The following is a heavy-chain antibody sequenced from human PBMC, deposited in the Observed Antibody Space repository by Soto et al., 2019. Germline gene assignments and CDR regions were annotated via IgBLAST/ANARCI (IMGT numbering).Heavy chain of an antibody. CDR2: IYWDDDK. Sequence: QITLKESGPTLVKPTQTLTLTCTFSAFSLSTGGVGVGWIRQPPGKALEWLALIYWDDDKRYSPSMRSRLTTTKDTSKNQVVLTMTNIAPVDTATYYCIQSRCGGDCLQSYASYYYYGMDVWGQGTTVTVSS. CDR3: IQSRCGGDCLQSYASYYYYGMDV. D-gene: IGHD2-21*02. V-gene: IGHV2-5*02. J-gene: IGHJ6*02. CDR1: AFSLSTGGVG.